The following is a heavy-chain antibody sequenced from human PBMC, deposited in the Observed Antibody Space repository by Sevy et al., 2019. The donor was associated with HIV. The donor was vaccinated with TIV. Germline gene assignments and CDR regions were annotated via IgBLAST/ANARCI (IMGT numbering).Heavy chain of an antibody. J-gene: IGHJ4*02. CDR3: ARDHYYDSSGYYLPTSDY. D-gene: IGHD3-22*01. Sequence: GGSLRLYCAASGFTFSDYYMSWIRQAPGKGLEWVSYISSSGSTIYYADSVKGRFTISRDNAKNSLYLQMNSLRAEETAVYYCARDHYYDSSGYYLPTSDYWGQGTLGTVSS. CDR1: GFTFSDYY. CDR2: ISSSGSTI. V-gene: IGHV3-11*01.